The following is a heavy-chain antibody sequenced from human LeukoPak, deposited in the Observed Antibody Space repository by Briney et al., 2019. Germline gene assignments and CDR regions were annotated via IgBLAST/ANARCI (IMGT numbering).Heavy chain of an antibody. D-gene: IGHD3-22*01. V-gene: IGHV3-21*01. CDR3: ARGRYYDSSGYYYFDY. Sequence: GGSLRLSCAASGFTFSSYSMNWVRQAPGKGLEWVSSISSSSSYIYYADSVKGRFTISRDNAKNSLYLQMNSLRAEDTAVYYCARGRYYDSSGYYYFDYWGQGTLVTVSS. CDR1: GFTFSSYS. CDR2: ISSSSSYI. J-gene: IGHJ4*02.